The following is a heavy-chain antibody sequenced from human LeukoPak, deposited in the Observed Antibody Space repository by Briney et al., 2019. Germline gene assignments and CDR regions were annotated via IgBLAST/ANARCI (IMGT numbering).Heavy chain of an antibody. J-gene: IGHJ4*02. Sequence: PGGSLRFSCAASGFTFSSYGMHWVRQAPGKGLEWVAVISYDGSNKYYADSVKGRFTISRDNSKNTLYLQMNSLRAEDTAVYYCATRGYSYGPVDYWGQGTLVTVST. V-gene: IGHV3-30*03. CDR3: ATRGYSYGPVDY. CDR2: ISYDGSNK. CDR1: GFTFSSYG. D-gene: IGHD5-18*01.